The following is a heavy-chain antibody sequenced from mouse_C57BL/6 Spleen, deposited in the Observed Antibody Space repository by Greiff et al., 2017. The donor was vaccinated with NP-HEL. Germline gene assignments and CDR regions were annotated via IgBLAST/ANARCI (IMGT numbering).Heavy chain of an antibody. D-gene: IGHD1-1*01. J-gene: IGHJ1*03. CDR2: IDPSDSYT. CDR1: GYTFTSYW. CDR3: ARSDWYGSSYGYFDV. Sequence: VQLQQPGAELVMPGASVKLSCKASGYTFTSYWMHWVKQRPGQGLEWIGEIDPSDSYTNYNQKFKGKSTLTVDKSSSTAYMQLSSLTSEDSAVYYCARSDWYGSSYGYFDVWGTGTTVTVSS. V-gene: IGHV1-69*01.